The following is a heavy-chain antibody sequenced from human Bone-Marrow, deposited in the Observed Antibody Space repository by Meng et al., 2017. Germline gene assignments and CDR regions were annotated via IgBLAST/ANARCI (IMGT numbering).Heavy chain of an antibody. V-gene: IGHV3-23*01. CDR3: AREKSRRDYYYGMDV. Sequence: GEALKISWAAAGFTFSSDARSWVRQAPGKGLEWVSAISGSGGSTYYAESVKGRFTISRDNARNSLYLQMNSLRAEDTAVYYWAREKSRRDYYYGMDVWGQGTTVTVSS. J-gene: IGHJ6*02. CDR2: ISGSGGST. CDR1: GFTFSSDA.